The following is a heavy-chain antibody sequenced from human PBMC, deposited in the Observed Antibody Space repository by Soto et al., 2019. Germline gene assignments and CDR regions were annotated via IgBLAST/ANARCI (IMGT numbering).Heavy chain of an antibody. Sequence: PGGSLRLSCAASGFTFSDYYMSWIHQAPGKGLEWIAYISSSSSFTTYADSVKGRFTMSRDNAKNSLYLQMNSLTAEDTAVYYCARSLSADYWGQGTLVTVSS. V-gene: IGHV3-11*03. D-gene: IGHD3-16*02. J-gene: IGHJ4*02. CDR1: GFTFSDYY. CDR3: ARSLSADY. CDR2: ISSSSSFT.